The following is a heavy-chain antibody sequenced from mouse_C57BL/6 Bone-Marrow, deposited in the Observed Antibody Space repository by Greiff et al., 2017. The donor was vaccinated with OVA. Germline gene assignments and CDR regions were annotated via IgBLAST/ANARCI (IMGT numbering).Heavy chain of an antibody. CDR2: ISSGGDYI. CDR3: TRPHYGSSYDYAMDY. D-gene: IGHD1-1*01. J-gene: IGHJ4*01. V-gene: IGHV5S21*01. Sequence: EVKLEESGEGLVKPGGSLKLSCAASGFTFSSYAMSWVRQTPEKRLEWVAYISSGGDYIYYADTVKGRFTISRDNARNTLYLQMSSLKSEDTAMYYCTRPHYGSSYDYAMDYWGQGTSVTVSS. CDR1: GFTFSSYA.